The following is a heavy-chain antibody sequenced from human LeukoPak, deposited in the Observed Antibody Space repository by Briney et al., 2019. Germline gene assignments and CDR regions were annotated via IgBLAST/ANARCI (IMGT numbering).Heavy chain of an antibody. J-gene: IGHJ6*02. Sequence: GGSLRLSCAASGFTFSSYAMHWVRQAPGKGLEWLAVISSDGSLEYYADSVKGRFTISRDNSKNTLYLQLNSLRAEDTAVYYCARGNSGSSDVEYNYGMDVWGQGTTVTVSS. CDR3: ARGNSGSSDVEYNYGMDV. CDR2: ISSDGSLE. CDR1: GFTFSSYA. D-gene: IGHD1-26*01. V-gene: IGHV3-30*14.